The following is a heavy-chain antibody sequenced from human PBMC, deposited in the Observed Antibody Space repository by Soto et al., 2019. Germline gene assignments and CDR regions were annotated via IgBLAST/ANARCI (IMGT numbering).Heavy chain of an antibody. CDR3: ARGTYFDY. V-gene: IGHV1-18*01. D-gene: IGHD1-1*01. Sequence: QVQLVQSGTEVKKPGASVKVSCKASGYIMTTYGVSWVRQAPGQGLEWVGWISAYNDHTNYAQKFQGRVTMTTDTSPSTAYMELSSLRSDGTSVYYCARGTYFDYWGQGTLVTVSS. CDR1: GYIMTTYG. CDR2: ISAYNDHT. J-gene: IGHJ4*02.